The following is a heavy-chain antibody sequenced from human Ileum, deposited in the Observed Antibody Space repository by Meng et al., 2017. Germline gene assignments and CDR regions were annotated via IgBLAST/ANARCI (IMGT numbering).Heavy chain of an antibody. CDR3: VRHGGKYFDS. Sequence: QRQESGPGLVVLSGTLSLTCTVSGGSISSSFYWSWVRQSPGKGLEWIGQIYLAGSPNYNPSLESRVTISVDKSKNQFSLRLTSVTAADTAIFYCVRHGGKYFDSWGQGTLVTVSS. CDR1: GGSISSSFY. V-gene: IGHV4-4*02. D-gene: IGHD2-15*01. CDR2: IYLAGSP. J-gene: IGHJ4*02.